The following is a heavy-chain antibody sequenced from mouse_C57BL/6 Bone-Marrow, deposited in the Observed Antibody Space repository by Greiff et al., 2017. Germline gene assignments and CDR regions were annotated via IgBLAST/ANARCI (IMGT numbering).Heavy chain of an antibody. J-gene: IGHJ4*01. D-gene: IGHD1-1*01. CDR2: IYPGNSDT. CDR1: GYTFTSYW. CDR3: TRPFITTVVANYYAMDY. V-gene: IGHV1-5*01. Sequence: EVQLQQSGTVLARPGASVKMSCKTSGYTFTSYWMHWVKQRPGQGLEWIGAIYPGNSDTSYNQKFKGKAKLTAVTSASTAYMELSSLTNEYSAVYYCTRPFITTVVANYYAMDYWGQGTSVTVSS.